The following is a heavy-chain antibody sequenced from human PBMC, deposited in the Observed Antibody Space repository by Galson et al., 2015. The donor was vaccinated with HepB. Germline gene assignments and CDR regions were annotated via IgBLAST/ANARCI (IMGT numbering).Heavy chain of an antibody. Sequence: QSGAEVKKPGESLRISCQGSGYTFSTYYITWVRQMPGKGLEWMGRIDPSDSYTNYSPSFQGHVTISVDKSLSTAYLQWSSLKASDTARYYCARRIISATKRHQTAQYSYYGLDVWGQGTTVIVSS. CDR1: GYTFSTYY. J-gene: IGHJ6*01. V-gene: IGHV5-10-1*01. CDR3: ARRIISATKRHQTAQYSYYGLDV. CDR2: IDPSDSYT. D-gene: IGHD6-25*01.